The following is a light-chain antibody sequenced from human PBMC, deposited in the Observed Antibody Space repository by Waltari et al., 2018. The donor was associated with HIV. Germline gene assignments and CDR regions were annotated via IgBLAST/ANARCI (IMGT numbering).Light chain of an antibody. J-gene: IGKJ4*01. CDR1: QEISSY. Sequence: DIQMTQSPSSLSAFVGDRVIITCRASQEISSYLNWYQQKPGKAPRLLIYAASSLQSGVPSRFSGSGSGTDFTLTISSLEPEDFGVYYCQQREDWPTVSFGGGTKVELK. V-gene: IGKV1-39*01. CDR2: AAS. CDR3: QQREDWPTVS.